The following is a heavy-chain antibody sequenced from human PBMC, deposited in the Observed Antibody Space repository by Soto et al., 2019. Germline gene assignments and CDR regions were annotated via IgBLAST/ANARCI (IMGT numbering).Heavy chain of an antibody. Sequence: QVQLVESGGGVVQPGRSLRLSCAASGFTFSSYAMHWVRQAPGKGLEWVAVISYDGSYKYSADSVQGRFTISRDNSNNTLYLQVNSLRDEDTAVYYCPSDLGRAASGTDYWGQGTLVTVSS. CDR1: GFTFSSYA. CDR2: ISYDGSYK. CDR3: PSDLGRAASGTDY. V-gene: IGHV3-30-3*01. D-gene: IGHD6-13*01. J-gene: IGHJ4*02.